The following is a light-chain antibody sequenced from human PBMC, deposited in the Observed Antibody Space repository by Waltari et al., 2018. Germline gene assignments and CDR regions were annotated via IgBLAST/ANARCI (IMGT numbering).Light chain of an antibody. CDR1: SSDVGSYNR. Sequence: QSALPPPPSVSGSPGQSVPISCTGTSSDVGSYNRVPWHQQSPGAAPKLIIYAVDNRPSGVPDRFSGSQSGNTASLTISGLQAEDEADYYCSSYTGSSTSSGFVLFAGGTKLTVL. CDR2: AVD. CDR3: SSYTGSSTSSGFVL. V-gene: IGLV2-18*02. J-gene: IGLJ2*01.